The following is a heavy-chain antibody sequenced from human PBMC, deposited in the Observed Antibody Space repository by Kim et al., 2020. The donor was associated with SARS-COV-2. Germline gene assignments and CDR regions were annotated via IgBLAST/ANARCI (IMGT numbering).Heavy chain of an antibody. CDR1: GYAFSNYE. V-gene: IGHV1-8*01. CDR2: VNPTTETA. Sequence: ASVKVSCKASGYAFSNYEINWVRQAPGQGLEWMGWVNPTTETAGYAQKFLGRVTMTRNISISTVFMELSSLRFEDSAIYYCARGLFYYDADGPVWGLGTL. D-gene: IGHD3-16*01. J-gene: IGHJ4*02. CDR3: ARGLFYYDADGPV.